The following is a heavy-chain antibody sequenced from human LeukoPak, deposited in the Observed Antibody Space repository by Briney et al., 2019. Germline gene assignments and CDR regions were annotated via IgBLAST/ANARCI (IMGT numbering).Heavy chain of an antibody. CDR2: IWYDGSNK. J-gene: IGHJ3*02. CDR3: ARDPGGGIVDDAFDI. CDR1: GFTFSSYG. V-gene: IGHV3-33*01. Sequence: GGSLRLSCAASGFTFSSYGMHWVRQAPGKGLEWVAVIWYDGSNKYYADSVKGRFTISRDNSKNTLYLQMNSLRAEDTAVYYCARDPGGGIVDDAFDIWGQGTMVTVSS. D-gene: IGHD3-22*01.